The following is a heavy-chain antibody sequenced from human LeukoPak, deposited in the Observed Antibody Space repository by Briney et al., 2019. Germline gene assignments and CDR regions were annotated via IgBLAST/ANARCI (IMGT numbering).Heavy chain of an antibody. V-gene: IGHV4-59*08. CDR2: IYYSGST. D-gene: IGHD3-9*01. CDR1: GGSISSYY. J-gene: IGHJ4*02. Sequence: KPSETLSLTCTVSGGSISSYYWSWIRQPPGKGLEWIGYIYYSGSTNYNPSLKSRVTISVDTSKNQFSLKLSSVTAADTAVYYCARGGRTIFPYYFDYWGQGTPVTVSS. CDR3: ARGGRTIFPYYFDY.